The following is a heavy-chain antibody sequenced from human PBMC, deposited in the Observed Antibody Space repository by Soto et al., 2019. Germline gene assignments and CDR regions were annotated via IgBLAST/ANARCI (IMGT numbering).Heavy chain of an antibody. J-gene: IGHJ5*01. CDR1: GGTFTSFT. V-gene: IGHV1-69*06. D-gene: IGHD5-18*01. Sequence: QVPLVQSGAVVKKPGSSLKVSCRTSGGTFTSFTVSWVRQAPGPALEWMGGIIPLFGSTNYAHKFQGRLTITADRSTATAYLHLRSLKSADTAVYYWASGSALAADSWGQGTLVSVS. CDR2: IIPLFGST. CDR3: ASGSALAADS.